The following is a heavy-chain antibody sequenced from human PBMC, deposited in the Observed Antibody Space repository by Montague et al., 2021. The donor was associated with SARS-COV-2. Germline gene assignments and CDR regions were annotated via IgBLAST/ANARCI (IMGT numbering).Heavy chain of an antibody. J-gene: IGHJ4*01. CDR3: AREGYRSGSFYIDY. CDR2: ISHDESNH. Sequence: SLRLSFAASRLPFNGYAMHWVRRAPGKGLEWLTFISHDESNHRYADSVKGRFTISRDNSKNTLYLQMDSLRPEDTAVYYCAREGYRSGSFYIDYWGQGTLVTVSS. CDR1: RLPFNGYA. D-gene: IGHD1-26*01. V-gene: IGHV3-30*04.